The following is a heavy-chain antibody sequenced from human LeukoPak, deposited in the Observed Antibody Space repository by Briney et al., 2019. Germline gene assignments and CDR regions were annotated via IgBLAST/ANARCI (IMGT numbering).Heavy chain of an antibody. CDR3: ARDSIVGVEDAFDI. V-gene: IGHV4-34*01. Sequence: PSETLSLTCAVYGGSFSGYYWSWIRQPPGKGLEWIGEINHSGSTNYNPSLKSRVTISVDTSKNQFSLKLSSVTAADTAVYYCARDSIVGVEDAFDIWGQGTMVTVSS. D-gene: IGHD1-26*01. CDR2: INHSGST. J-gene: IGHJ3*02. CDR1: GGSFSGYY.